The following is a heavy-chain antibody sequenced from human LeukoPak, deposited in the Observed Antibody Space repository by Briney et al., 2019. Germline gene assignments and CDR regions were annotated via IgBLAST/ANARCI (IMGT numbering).Heavy chain of an antibody. Sequence: SGGSLRLSCAASGFTFNSYWMSWVRQAPGKGLEWVANIKQDGSEKYYMDSVKGRFTISRDNAKNSLYLQMNSLRAEDTAVYYCARDANTIFGVVIPGDWFDPWGQGTLVTVSS. CDR3: ARDANTIFGVVIPGDWFDP. CDR2: IKQDGSEK. V-gene: IGHV3-7*01. J-gene: IGHJ5*02. CDR1: GFTFNSYW. D-gene: IGHD3-3*01.